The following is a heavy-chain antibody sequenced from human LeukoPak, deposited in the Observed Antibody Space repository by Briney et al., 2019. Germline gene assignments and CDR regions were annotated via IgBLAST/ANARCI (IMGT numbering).Heavy chain of an antibody. Sequence: TGGSLRLSCAASGFTFSNYWIHWVRQAPGKGLEWVSRITGDGIGSTYADSVRGRFTLSRDNAKNTVFLQMNGLRAEDTAAYYCAKVGMSVASLPDWGQGTLVTVSS. V-gene: IGHV3-74*01. CDR3: AKVGMSVASLPD. D-gene: IGHD6-19*01. CDR1: GFTFSNYW. J-gene: IGHJ4*02. CDR2: ITGDGIGS.